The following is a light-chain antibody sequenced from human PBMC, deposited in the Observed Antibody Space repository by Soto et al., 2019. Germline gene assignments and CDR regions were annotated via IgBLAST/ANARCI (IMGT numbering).Light chain of an antibody. Sequence: IVLTQSRAALPLSQQERATLSCMASQTVSSYFAWYQQKPGQAPRLLIYDASNRATGIPARFSGSGSGTDFTLTVSSLEPEDLAVYYCQQYNNWPLTFGGATKVDI. V-gene: IGKV3-11*01. CDR2: DAS. J-gene: IGKJ4*01. CDR3: QQYNNWPLT. CDR1: QTVSSY.